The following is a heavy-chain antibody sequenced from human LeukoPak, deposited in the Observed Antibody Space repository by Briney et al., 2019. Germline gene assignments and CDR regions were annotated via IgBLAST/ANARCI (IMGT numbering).Heavy chain of an antibody. V-gene: IGHV4-59*01. CDR2: IYYSGST. CDR1: GGSISSYY. Sequence: SETLSLTCTVSGGSISSYYWSWIRQPPGKGLEWIGYIYYSGSTNYNPSLKSRVTISVDTSKNQFSLKLSSVTAADTVVYYCARAYSSGGADAFDIWGQGTMVTVSS. CDR3: ARAYSSGGADAFDI. D-gene: IGHD6-13*01. J-gene: IGHJ3*02.